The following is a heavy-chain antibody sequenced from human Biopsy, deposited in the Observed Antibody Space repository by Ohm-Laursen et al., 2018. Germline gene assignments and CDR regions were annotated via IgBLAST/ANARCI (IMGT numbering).Heavy chain of an antibody. CDR3: ATKLTGYFHH. CDR2: NIPILGTG. V-gene: IGHV1-69*06. D-gene: IGHD3-9*01. Sequence: SVKVSCKAPGGTFLNYGVNWVRQAPGQGLEWLGGNIPILGTGNYAQKFQDRVTVAANTSTSTATMELRSLRSDDTAVYYCATKLTGYFHHWGQGTLVIVSS. CDR1: GGTFLNYG. J-gene: IGHJ1*01.